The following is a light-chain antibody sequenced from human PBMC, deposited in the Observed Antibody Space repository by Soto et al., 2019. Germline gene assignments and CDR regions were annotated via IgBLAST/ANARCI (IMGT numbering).Light chain of an antibody. CDR2: GNT. CDR1: SSNIGAGFD. Sequence: QSVLTQPPSVSGAPGQRVTISCTGTSSNIGAGFDVHWYQQFPGTAPKVLIYGNTNQPPAVPDRFSASKSGTSASLAISGLQAEDEADYYCQSYDSSLSGSKVFGTGTKLTVL. CDR3: QSYDSSLSGSKV. V-gene: IGLV1-40*01. J-gene: IGLJ1*01.